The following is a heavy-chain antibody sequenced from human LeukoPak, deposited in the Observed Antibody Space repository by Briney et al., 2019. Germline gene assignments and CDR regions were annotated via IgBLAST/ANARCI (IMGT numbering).Heavy chain of an antibody. CDR1: EFTFSSHA. V-gene: IGHV3-30-3*01. CDR3: ARDLTMISPSGPFDY. Sequence: GGSLRLSCAASEFTFSSHAMHWVRQAPGKGLDWVAVISYDGSNKYYADSAQGRFTISRDISRNTLYLQMDSLRSEDTALYYCARDLTMISPSGPFDYWGQGTLVTVSS. D-gene: IGHD3-22*01. J-gene: IGHJ4*02. CDR2: ISYDGSNK.